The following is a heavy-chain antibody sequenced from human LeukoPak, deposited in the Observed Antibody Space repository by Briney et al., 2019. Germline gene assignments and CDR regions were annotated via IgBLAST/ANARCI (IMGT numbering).Heavy chain of an antibody. CDR1: GFNFSNFG. CDR3: ARSVMMYASTYYFHY. V-gene: IGHV3-30*02. CDR2: MRYDATKK. J-gene: IGHJ4*02. D-gene: IGHD2-8*01. Sequence: GGSLRLSCAASGFNFSNFGIHWVRQAPGKGLEWVAFMRYDATKKYYADSVKGRFTISRDNSKNTVFLQINSLGPDDTSVYYCARSVMMYASTYYFHYWGQGTLVTVSS.